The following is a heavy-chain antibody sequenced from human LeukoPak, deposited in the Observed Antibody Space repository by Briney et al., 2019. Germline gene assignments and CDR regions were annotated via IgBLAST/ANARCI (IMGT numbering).Heavy chain of an antibody. CDR3: AETPWYSSGCSIDY. CDR2: VSGNGAGT. CDR1: RFTFSSYA. V-gene: IGHV3-23*01. J-gene: IGHJ4*02. D-gene: IGHD6-25*01. Sequence: AGGSLRLSCAASRFTFSSYAMSWVRQAPGKGLEWVSGVSGNGAGTYYADSVKGRFTISRDNSKNMLYLQMNSLRAEDTAVYYCAETPWYSSGCSIDYWGQGTLVTVSS.